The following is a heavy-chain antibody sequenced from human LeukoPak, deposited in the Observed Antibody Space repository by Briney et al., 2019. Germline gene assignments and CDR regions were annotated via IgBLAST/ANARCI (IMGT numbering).Heavy chain of an antibody. V-gene: IGHV1-2*02. CDR3: ARWHGSSSGDP. CDR2: INPNSGGT. Sequence: ASVKVSCRASGGTFSSYTISWVRQAPGQGLEWMGWINPNSGGTNYAQKFQGRVTMTRDTSISTAYMELSRLRSGDTAVYYCARWHGSSSGDPWGQGTLVTVSS. J-gene: IGHJ5*02. D-gene: IGHD6-13*01. CDR1: GGTFSSYT.